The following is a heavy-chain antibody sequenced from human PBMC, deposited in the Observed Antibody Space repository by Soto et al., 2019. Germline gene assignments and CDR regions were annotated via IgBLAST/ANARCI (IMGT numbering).Heavy chain of an antibody. CDR1: GYTFTGYY. D-gene: IGHD1-26*01. CDR2: INPNSGGT. CDR3: ARETGSGSSPDAFDI. V-gene: IGHV1-2*04. J-gene: IGHJ3*02. Sequence: GASVKVSCKASGYTFTGYYMHWVRQAHGQGLEWMGWINPNSGGTNYAQKFQGWVTMTRDTSISTAYMELSRLRSDDTAVYYCARETGSGSSPDAFDIWGQGTMVTVSS.